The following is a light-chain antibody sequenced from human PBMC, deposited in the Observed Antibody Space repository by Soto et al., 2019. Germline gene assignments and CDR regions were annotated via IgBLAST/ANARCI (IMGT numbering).Light chain of an antibody. J-gene: IGLJ1*01. Sequence: QSVLTQPSPVSGSPEHSIAIPCTGNTSEVGSYNYVSWYQQHPGKAPKVIIYDVSNRPSGVSVRFSGSKSGNTASLTISGLQVEDEADYYCSSYTSSSTYVFGGGTKVTVL. CDR1: TSEVGSYNY. V-gene: IGLV2-14*01. CDR3: SSYTSSSTYV. CDR2: DVS.